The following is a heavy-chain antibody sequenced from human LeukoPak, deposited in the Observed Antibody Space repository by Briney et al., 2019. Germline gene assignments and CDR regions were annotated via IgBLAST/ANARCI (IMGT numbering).Heavy chain of an antibody. Sequence: GGSLRLSCAASGFTFSSYEMNWVRQAPGKGLEWVSYISSSGSTIYYADSVKGRFTISRDNAKNSLYLQMNSLRAEDTAVYYCARALIGYYFDYWAREPWSPSP. CDR2: ISSSGSTI. J-gene: IGHJ4*02. CDR1: GFTFSSYE. V-gene: IGHV3-48*03. D-gene: IGHD2-8*01. CDR3: ARALIGYYFDY.